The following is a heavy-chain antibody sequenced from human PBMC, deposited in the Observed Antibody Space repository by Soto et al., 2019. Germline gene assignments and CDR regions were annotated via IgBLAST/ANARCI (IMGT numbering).Heavy chain of an antibody. CDR2: INHSGST. Sequence: SETLSLTCAVYGGSFSGYYWSWIRQPPGKGLEWIGEINHSGSTNYNPSLKSRVTISVDTSKNQFSLKLSSVTAADTAVYYCARGHCSGGSCYSPFDYWGQGTLVIVSS. D-gene: IGHD2-15*01. J-gene: IGHJ4*02. CDR3: ARGHCSGGSCYSPFDY. V-gene: IGHV4-34*01. CDR1: GGSFSGYY.